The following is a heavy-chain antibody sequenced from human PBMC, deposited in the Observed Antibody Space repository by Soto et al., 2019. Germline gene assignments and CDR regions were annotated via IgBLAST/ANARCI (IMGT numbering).Heavy chain of an antibody. V-gene: IGHV2-5*02. D-gene: IGHD3-10*01. CDR2: IYWDDTK. CDR1: GFSLSSNGVG. Sequence: QITLKESGPPLVKPTQTLTLTCTFSGFSLSSNGVGVGWIRQSPGTALEWLAVIYWDDTKNYSPSLQSRLTITKDTSKNQVVLTMTNMDPVDTATYYCARKAAGTKANDCWGQGTLVTVSS. CDR3: ARKAAGTKANDC. J-gene: IGHJ4*02.